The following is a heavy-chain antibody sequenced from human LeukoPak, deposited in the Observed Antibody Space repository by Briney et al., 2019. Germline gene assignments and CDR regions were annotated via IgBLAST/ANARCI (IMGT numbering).Heavy chain of an antibody. V-gene: IGHV3-49*04. Sequence: GGSLRLSWTASGFTFGDYAMSWVRQAPGKGLEWVGFIRSKAYGGTTEYAASVKGRFTISRDDSKSIAYLQMNSLKTEDTAVYYCTRAERRYDFWSADGGYWGQGTLVTVSS. CDR3: TRAERRYDFWSADGGY. CDR1: GFTFGDYA. CDR2: IRSKAYGGTT. D-gene: IGHD3-3*01. J-gene: IGHJ4*02.